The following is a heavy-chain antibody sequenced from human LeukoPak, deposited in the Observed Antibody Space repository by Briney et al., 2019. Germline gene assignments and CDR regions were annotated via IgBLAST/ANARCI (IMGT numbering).Heavy chain of an antibody. J-gene: IGHJ6*04. CDR3: ARHGRYDYVWGSYRLNLGMDV. Sequence: SETLSLTCAVYGGSFSGCYWSWIRQPPGKGLEWIGELNHSGSTNYNPSLKSRVTISVDTSKNQFSLKLSSVTAADTAVYYCARHGRYDYVWGSYRLNLGMDVWGKGTTVTISS. V-gene: IGHV4-34*01. CDR2: LNHSGST. CDR1: GGSFSGCY. D-gene: IGHD3-16*02.